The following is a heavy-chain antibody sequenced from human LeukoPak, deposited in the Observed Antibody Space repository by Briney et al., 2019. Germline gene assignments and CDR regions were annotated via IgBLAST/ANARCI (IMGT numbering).Heavy chain of an antibody. CDR3: ASLMGDYYDSSGYPLDY. CDR2: INSDGSST. Sequence: SGGSLRLSCAASGFTFSSYWMHWVRQVPGKGLVWVSRINSDGSSTSYADSVKGRFTISRDNAKNTLYLQMNSLRAEDTAVYYCASLMGDYYDSSGYPLDYWGQGTLVTVSS. V-gene: IGHV3-74*01. J-gene: IGHJ4*02. D-gene: IGHD3-22*01. CDR1: GFTFSSYW.